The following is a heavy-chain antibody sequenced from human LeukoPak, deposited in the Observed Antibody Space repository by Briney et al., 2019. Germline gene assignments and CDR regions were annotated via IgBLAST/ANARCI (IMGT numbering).Heavy chain of an antibody. V-gene: IGHV4-59*01. CDR3: ARIQYSSSWYRAYYFDY. J-gene: IGHJ4*02. CDR1: GGSISNYY. D-gene: IGHD6-13*01. CDR2: IYYSGST. Sequence: SSEALSLTCTVSGGSISNYYWSWIRQPPGKGLEWIGYIYYSGSTNYNPSLKSRVTISVDTSKNQFSLKPSSVTAADTAVYYCARIQYSSSWYRAYYFDYWGQGTLVTVSS.